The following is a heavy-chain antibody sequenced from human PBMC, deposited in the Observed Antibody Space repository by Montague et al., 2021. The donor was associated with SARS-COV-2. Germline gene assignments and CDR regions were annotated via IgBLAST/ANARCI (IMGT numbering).Heavy chain of an antibody. V-gene: IGHV4-38-2*02. Sequence: SETLSLTCTVSGYSINSNYYWGWIRQPPAKGLEWLGCSYHSGTTHYHPPLKSRDTILLDTSNNHFSLKVTSVTAAATAADYCARAPYYGPGKPYQFDYWGRGTLVTVSS. CDR2: SYHSGTT. CDR3: ARAPYYGPGKPYQFDY. CDR1: GYSINSNYY. D-gene: IGHD3-10*01. J-gene: IGHJ4*02.